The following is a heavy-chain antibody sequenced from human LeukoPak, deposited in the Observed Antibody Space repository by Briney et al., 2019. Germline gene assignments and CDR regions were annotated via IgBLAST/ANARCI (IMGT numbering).Heavy chain of an antibody. J-gene: IGHJ6*03. CDR2: IIPIFGTA. Sequence: ASVKVSCKASGGTFSSYAISWVRQAPGQGLEWMGGIIPIFGTANHAQKFQGRVTITADESTSTAYMELSSLRSEDTAVYYCAREDCSSTSCYPHYYYMDVWGKGTTVTVSS. CDR1: GGTFSSYA. V-gene: IGHV1-69*01. CDR3: AREDCSSTSCYPHYYYMDV. D-gene: IGHD2-2*01.